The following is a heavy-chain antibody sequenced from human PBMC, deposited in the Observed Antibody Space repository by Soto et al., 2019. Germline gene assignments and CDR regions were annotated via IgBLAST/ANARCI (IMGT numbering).Heavy chain of an antibody. J-gene: IGHJ6*02. D-gene: IGHD1-26*01. V-gene: IGHV3-30-3*01. CDR3: ARDSGEVGFYYYGMDV. CDR2: ISYDGSNE. CDR1: GFTFSSYA. Sequence: PGGSLRLSCAASGFTFSSYAMHWVRQAPGKGLEWVAVISYDGSNEYYADSVKGRFTISRDNSKNTLYLQMNSLRAEDTAVYYCARDSGEVGFYYYGMDVWGQGTTVTVSS.